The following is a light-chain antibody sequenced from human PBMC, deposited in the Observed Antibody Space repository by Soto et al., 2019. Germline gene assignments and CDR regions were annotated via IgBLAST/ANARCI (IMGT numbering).Light chain of an antibody. CDR2: DAS. CDR3: QQRSNWPIT. CDR1: QSVGSL. V-gene: IGKV3-11*01. J-gene: IGKJ5*01. Sequence: EIVLTQSPATLSLSPGEGATLSCRASQSVGSLLAWYQQKPGQAPRLVIYDASDRATGIPARFSGSGSGTGFTLTISSLEPEDFAVYYCQQRSNWPITVGQGTRLEIK.